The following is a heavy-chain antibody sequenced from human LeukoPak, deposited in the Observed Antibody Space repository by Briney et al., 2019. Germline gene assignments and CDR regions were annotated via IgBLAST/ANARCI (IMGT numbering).Heavy chain of an antibody. CDR3: VKDRSFGVTTLLFDY. V-gene: IGHV3-64D*06. CDR2: ISSNGGST. J-gene: IGHJ4*02. CDR1: GFTFSSYS. Sequence: GGSLRLSCAASGFTFSSYSMNWVRQAPGKGLEYVSAISSNGGSTYYADSVKGRFTISRDNSKNTLYLQMSSLRAEDTAVYYCVKDRSFGVTTLLFDYWGQGTLVTVSS. D-gene: IGHD4-11*01.